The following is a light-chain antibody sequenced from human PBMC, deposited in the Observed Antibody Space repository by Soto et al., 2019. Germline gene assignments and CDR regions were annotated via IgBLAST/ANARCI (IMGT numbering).Light chain of an antibody. J-gene: IGLJ3*02. CDR1: SSDLGGYNY. CDR3: CSYAGSFTWV. Sequence: QSVLAQPRSVSGSPGQSVTISCSGTSSDLGGYNYVSWYQHHPGKAPKLMIYDVTLRPSGVPDRFSGSKSGNTASLTISGLQAEDEADYYCCSYAGSFTWVFGGGTKVTV. CDR2: DVT. V-gene: IGLV2-11*01.